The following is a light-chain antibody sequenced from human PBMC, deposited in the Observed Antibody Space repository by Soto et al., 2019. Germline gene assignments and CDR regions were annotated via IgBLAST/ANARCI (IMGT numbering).Light chain of an antibody. CDR2: EVD. Sequence: QSALTQPPSASGSPGQSVTISCTGTSSDVGGSNFVSWYQQHPGKAPKLMIYEVDNRPSGVPDRFSGSKSGNTASLTVSGLQAEDEADYYCSSYAGSSNMIFCGGTKLTVL. J-gene: IGLJ2*01. V-gene: IGLV2-8*01. CDR3: SSYAGSSNMI. CDR1: SSDVGGSNF.